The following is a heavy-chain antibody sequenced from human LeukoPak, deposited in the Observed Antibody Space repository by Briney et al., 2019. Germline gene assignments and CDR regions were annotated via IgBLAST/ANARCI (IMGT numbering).Heavy chain of an antibody. CDR1: GGSISSYY. Sequence: SETLSLTCTVSGGSISSYYWSWIRQPPGKGLEWIGSMYYSGSTNYNPSLKSRVTISVDTSKNQFSLKLSSVTAADTAVYYCARVRSYDSSGYYFLDYWGQGTLVTVSS. CDR3: ARVRSYDSSGYYFLDY. V-gene: IGHV4-59*01. CDR2: MYYSGST. D-gene: IGHD3-22*01. J-gene: IGHJ4*02.